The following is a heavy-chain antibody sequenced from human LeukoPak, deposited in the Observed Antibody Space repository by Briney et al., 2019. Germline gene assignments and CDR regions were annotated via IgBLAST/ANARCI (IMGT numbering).Heavy chain of an antibody. CDR1: GSTFSSHA. D-gene: IGHD3-16*01. Sequence: GGSLRLYCAASGSTFSSHAMTWFRQAPGKELEWVSAISGNGDITYYADSTKGRFTISRDNSKNTLYLQMDSMRVDDTAVHYFAKVTWGNMIKYGGVDYWGQGILVTVSS. CDR2: ISGNGDIT. J-gene: IGHJ4*02. CDR3: AKVTWGNMIKYGGVDY. V-gene: IGHV3-23*01.